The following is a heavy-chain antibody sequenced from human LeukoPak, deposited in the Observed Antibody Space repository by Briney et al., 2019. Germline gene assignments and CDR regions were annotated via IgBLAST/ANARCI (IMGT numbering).Heavy chain of an antibody. D-gene: IGHD2-2*01. CDR2: ISSSSSHI. CDR1: GFIFSSYS. CDR3: ATRYCTTTNCYALDY. J-gene: IGHJ4*02. V-gene: IGHV3-21*06. Sequence: PGGSLRLSCVASGFIFSSYSMSWVRQAPGKGLQWVSSISSSSSHILYAGSVKGRFTISRDNANNLLYLQMNSLRVEDTAVYYCATRYCTTTNCYALDYWGQGTLVTVSS.